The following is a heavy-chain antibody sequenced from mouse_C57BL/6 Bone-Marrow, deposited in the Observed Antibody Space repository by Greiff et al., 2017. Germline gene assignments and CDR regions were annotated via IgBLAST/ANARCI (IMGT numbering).Heavy chain of an antibody. Sequence: VQLQQPVAELVMPGASVKLSCKASGYTFTSYWMHWVTQRPGQGLEWIGELDPSGSYTNYNQKFKGKSTLTVNKSSSAAYTQLSSLTSEDSAVYYCARTGFDYWGPGTTLTVSS. CDR1: GYTFTSYW. CDR3: ARTGFDY. CDR2: LDPSGSYT. J-gene: IGHJ2*01. D-gene: IGHD4-1*01. V-gene: IGHV1-69*01.